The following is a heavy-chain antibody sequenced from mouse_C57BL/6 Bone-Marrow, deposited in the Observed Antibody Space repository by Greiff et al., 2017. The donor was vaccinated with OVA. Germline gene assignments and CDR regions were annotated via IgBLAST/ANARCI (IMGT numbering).Heavy chain of an antibody. D-gene: IGHD1-1*01. V-gene: IGHV2-4*01. CDR2: IWSGGST. Sequence: VKLMESGPGLVQPSQSLSITCTVSGFSLTSYGVHWVRQPPGKGLEWLGVIWSGGSTDYNAAFISRLSISKDNSTSQVFFKMNSLQADDTAIYYCAKTGVITTVVATLDWYFDVWGTGTTVTVSS. CDR1: GFSLTSYG. J-gene: IGHJ1*03. CDR3: AKTGVITTVVATLDWYFDV.